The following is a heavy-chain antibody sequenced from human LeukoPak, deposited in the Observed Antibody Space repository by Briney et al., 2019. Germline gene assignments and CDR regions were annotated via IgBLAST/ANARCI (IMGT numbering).Heavy chain of an antibody. CDR3: ARGTVVAGLDYFDT. J-gene: IGHJ4*02. D-gene: IGHD6-19*01. CDR1: GYSFTNYW. CDR2: IYPGDSET. V-gene: IGHV5-51*01. Sequence: PGESLKISCKGSGYSFTNYWIGWVRQMPGKGLEWMGIIYPGDSETRYSPPFQGQVTISADKSITTAYLQWTSLKASSTAMYYCARGTVVAGLDYFDTWGQGTLVTVSS.